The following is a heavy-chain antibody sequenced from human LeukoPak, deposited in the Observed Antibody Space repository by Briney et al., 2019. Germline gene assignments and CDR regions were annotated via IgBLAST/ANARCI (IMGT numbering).Heavy chain of an antibody. D-gene: IGHD3-10*01. Sequence: GGSLRLSCAASGFTVSSNYMSWARQAPGKGLEWVSVIYSGGSTYYADSVKGRFTISRDNSKNTLYLQMNSLRAEDTAVYYCARDSGDHYYYYYGMDVWGQGTTVTVSS. V-gene: IGHV3-66*01. CDR1: GFTVSSNY. CDR2: IYSGGST. J-gene: IGHJ6*02. CDR3: ARDSGDHYYYYYGMDV.